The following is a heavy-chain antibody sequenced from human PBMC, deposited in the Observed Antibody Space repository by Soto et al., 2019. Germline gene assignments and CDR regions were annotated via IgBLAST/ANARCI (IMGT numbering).Heavy chain of an antibody. CDR2: IYHSGST. CDR1: SGSISSSNW. V-gene: IGHV4-4*02. J-gene: IGHJ6*03. D-gene: IGHD3-3*01. Sequence: SETLSLTCAVSSGSISSSNWWSWVRQPPGKGLEWIGEIYHSGSTNYNPSLKSRVTISVDKSKNQFSLKLSSVTAADTAVYYCAREAPYDFWSGYSGPYYYYYMDVWGKGTTVTVSS. CDR3: AREAPYDFWSGYSGPYYYYYMDV.